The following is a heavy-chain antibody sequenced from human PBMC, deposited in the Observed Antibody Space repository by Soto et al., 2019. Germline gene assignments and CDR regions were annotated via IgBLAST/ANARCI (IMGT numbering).Heavy chain of an antibody. J-gene: IGHJ6*02. Sequence: SETLSLTCAVYGGSFSGYYWSWIRQPPGKGLEWIGVINHSGSTNYNPSLKSRFTISGDTSKNQFSLKLSSVTAADTAVYYCARADNGDGYNHGMDVWGQGTTVTVSS. D-gene: IGHD5-12*01. V-gene: IGHV4-34*01. CDR2: INHSGST. CDR3: ARADNGDGYNHGMDV. CDR1: GGSFSGYY.